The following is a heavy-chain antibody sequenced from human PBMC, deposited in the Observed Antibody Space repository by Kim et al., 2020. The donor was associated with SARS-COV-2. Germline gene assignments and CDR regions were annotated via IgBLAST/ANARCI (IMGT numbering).Heavy chain of an antibody. Sequence: SNNYNPALKSRVTVSVDTSKNQFSLKLSSVTAAGTAGYYCARESGDGMDVWGQGTTVTVSS. CDR3: ARESGDGMDV. CDR2: SN. J-gene: IGHJ6*02. D-gene: IGHD7-27*01. V-gene: IGHV4-4*07.